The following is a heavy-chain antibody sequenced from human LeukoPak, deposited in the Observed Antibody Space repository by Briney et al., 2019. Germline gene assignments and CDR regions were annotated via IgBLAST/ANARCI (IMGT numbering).Heavy chain of an antibody. CDR3: VKDVTSGYYSSWAFDI. J-gene: IGHJ3*02. D-gene: IGHD3-3*01. V-gene: IGHV3-30*02. CDR1: GLILNSYV. Sequence: PGGSLRLSCVVSGLILNSYVIHWVRQAPGKGLEWVAFIRYDGTNKDYADSVKGRFTISGDNSKNTVYLQMNSLRAEDTALYHCVKDVTSGYYSSWAFDIWGQGTMVTVSS. CDR2: IRYDGTNK.